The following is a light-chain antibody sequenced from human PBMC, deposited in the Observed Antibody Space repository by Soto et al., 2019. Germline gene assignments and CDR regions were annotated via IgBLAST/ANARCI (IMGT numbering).Light chain of an antibody. CDR2: RND. CDR3: VAWDDSLSGGV. CDR1: RSNIGSNY. V-gene: IGLV1-47*01. Sequence: QSVLTQPPTASGTPGQRVTISCSGSRSNIGSNYVYWYQQVPGTAPKLLIYRNDQRPSGVPDRFSGSQSGTSASLAISGLRSEDEADYYCVAWDDSLSGGVFGGGTQLTVL. J-gene: IGLJ7*01.